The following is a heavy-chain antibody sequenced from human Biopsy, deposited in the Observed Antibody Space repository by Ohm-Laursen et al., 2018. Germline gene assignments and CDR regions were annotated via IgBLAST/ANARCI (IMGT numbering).Heavy chain of an antibody. V-gene: IGHV1-18*01. CDR3: ARHRYYYDSSPLEY. D-gene: IGHD3-22*01. Sequence: ATVKISCNASGYTFTDYGVSWVRQAPGQGLEWMGWITTYNGNTNYAQKVQGRVTMTTDTSTSTAYMELSSLRSEDTAIYYCARHRYYYDSSPLEYWGQGTLVTVSS. CDR2: ITTYNGNT. CDR1: GYTFTDYG. J-gene: IGHJ4*02.